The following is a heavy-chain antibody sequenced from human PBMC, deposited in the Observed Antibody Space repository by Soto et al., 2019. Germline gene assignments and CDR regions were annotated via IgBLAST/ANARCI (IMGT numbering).Heavy chain of an antibody. V-gene: IGHV3-33*01. Sequence: PGGSLRLSCAASGFTFSSYGMHWVRQAPGKGLEWVAVIWYDGSNKYYADSVKGRFTISRDNSKNTLYLQMNSLRAEDTAVYYCARMGPNPIIPQRGSSSRGYYYYGMDVWGQGTTVTVYS. CDR1: GFTFSSYG. J-gene: IGHJ6*02. D-gene: IGHD6-6*01. CDR3: ARMGPNPIIPQRGSSSRGYYYYGMDV. CDR2: IWYDGSNK.